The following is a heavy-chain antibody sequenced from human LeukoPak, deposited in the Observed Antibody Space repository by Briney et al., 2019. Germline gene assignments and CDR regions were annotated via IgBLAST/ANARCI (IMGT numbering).Heavy chain of an antibody. CDR3: ARGRIQLWLLDYYYGMDV. CDR2: INHSGST. V-gene: IGHV4-34*01. J-gene: IGHJ6*02. CDR1: GGSFSGYY. D-gene: IGHD5-18*01. Sequence: SETLSLTCAVYGGSFSGYYWSWIRQPPGKGLEWIGEINHSGSTNYNPSLKSRVTISVDTSKNQFSLKLSSVTAADTAVYYCARGRIQLWLLDYYYGMDVWGQGTTVTVSS.